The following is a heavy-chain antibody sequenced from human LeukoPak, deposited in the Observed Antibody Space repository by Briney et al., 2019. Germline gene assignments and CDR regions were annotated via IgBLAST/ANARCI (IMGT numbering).Heavy chain of an antibody. D-gene: IGHD6-13*01. V-gene: IGHV3-74*01. Sequence: GGSLRLSCAAAGFTFSNYWMHWVRQPPGKGMVWVSRINSDGSSRNYADSVKCRFTISRENAKNRLYLQMNSLRAEDTAVYYCASASSHRIASGGDYWGQGTLVTVSS. CDR1: GFTFSNYW. CDR2: INSDGSSR. J-gene: IGHJ4*02. CDR3: ASASSHRIASGGDY.